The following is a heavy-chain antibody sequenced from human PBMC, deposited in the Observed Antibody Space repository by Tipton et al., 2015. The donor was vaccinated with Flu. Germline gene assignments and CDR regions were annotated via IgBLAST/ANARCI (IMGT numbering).Heavy chain of an antibody. CDR3: AREGAYYYDNSGYDY. V-gene: IGHV4-59*11. D-gene: IGHD3-22*01. Sequence: TLSLTCTVSGGSISSHFWSRIRQPPGKGLEWIGYIYYTGSTNYNPSLKSRVTISVDTSKNQFSLKLTSVTAADTAVYYCAREGAYYYDNSGYDYWGQGTLVTVSS. CDR2: IYYTGST. CDR1: GGSISSHF. J-gene: IGHJ4*02.